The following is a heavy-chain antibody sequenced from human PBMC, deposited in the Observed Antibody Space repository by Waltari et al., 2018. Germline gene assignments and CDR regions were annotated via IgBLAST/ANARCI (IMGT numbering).Heavy chain of an antibody. D-gene: IGHD3-9*01. V-gene: IGHV1-69*17. J-gene: IGHJ6*02. Sequence: QGLEWMGGIIPIFGITNDAQKFKGRVTIIADKATGTAYMELSSLRSEDTAVYYCARVSNYNILTGYSDYYYYGLDVWGQGTTVSVSS. CDR3: ARVSNYNILTGYSDYYYYGLDV. CDR2: IIPIFGIT.